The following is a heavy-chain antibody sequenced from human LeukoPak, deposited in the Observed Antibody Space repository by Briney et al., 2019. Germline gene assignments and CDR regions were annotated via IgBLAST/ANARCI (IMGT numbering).Heavy chain of an antibody. CDR2: INPNSGGT. V-gene: IGHV1-2*02. J-gene: IGHJ3*02. CDR1: GYTFTGYY. CDR3: ARLWLRAFGGVLPKYAFDI. D-gene: IGHD3-16*01. Sequence: ASVKVSCKASGYTFTGYYMHWVRQAPGQGLEWMGWINPNSGGTNYAQKFQGRVTMTRDTSISTAYMELSRLRSDDTAVYYCARLWLRAFGGVLPKYAFDIWGQGTMVTVSS.